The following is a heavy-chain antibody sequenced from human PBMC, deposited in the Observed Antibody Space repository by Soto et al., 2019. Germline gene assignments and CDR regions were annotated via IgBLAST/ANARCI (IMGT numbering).Heavy chain of an antibody. Sequence: EVQLVESGGGLVQPGGSLRLSCSASGFIFSSYWMRWLRQAPGKGLEWVASMNEYGSERYYVDSVKGRFTIPRDNAKNSLYPQMERLRAEDTAVYYCARAPGTDKGDYWGQGTLVTVSS. J-gene: IGHJ4*02. CDR1: GFIFSSYW. CDR2: MNEYGSER. V-gene: IGHV3-7*04. CDR3: ARAPGTDKGDY.